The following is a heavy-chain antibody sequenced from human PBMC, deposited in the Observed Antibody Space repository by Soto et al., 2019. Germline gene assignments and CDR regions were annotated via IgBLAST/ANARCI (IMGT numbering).Heavy chain of an antibody. Sequence: QVQLVESGGGVVQPGRSLRLSCAASGFTFSSYGMHWVRQAPGKGLEWVAVISYDGSNKYYADSVKGRFTISRDNSKNTLYLQMNSLRAEDTAVYYCAKPRDGKYDYVWNWGQGTLVTVSS. J-gene: IGHJ4*02. CDR2: ISYDGSNK. CDR1: GFTFSSYG. D-gene: IGHD3-16*01. V-gene: IGHV3-30*18. CDR3: AKPRDGKYDYVWN.